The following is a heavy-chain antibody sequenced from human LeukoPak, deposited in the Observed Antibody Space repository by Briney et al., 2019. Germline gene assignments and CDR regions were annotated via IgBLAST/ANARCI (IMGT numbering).Heavy chain of an antibody. J-gene: IGHJ4*02. CDR2: IYYNGNT. Sequence: KASETLSLTCTVSGGSVSSGSYYWSWIRQPPGKGLEWIGYIYYNGNTNYSPSLKSRVAISIDTSKNQFSLKLNSVTAADTAVYYCARSGFYGSHPFDYWGQGSLVTVSS. CDR1: GGSVSSGSYY. D-gene: IGHD2/OR15-2a*01. CDR3: ARSGFYGSHPFDY. V-gene: IGHV4-61*01.